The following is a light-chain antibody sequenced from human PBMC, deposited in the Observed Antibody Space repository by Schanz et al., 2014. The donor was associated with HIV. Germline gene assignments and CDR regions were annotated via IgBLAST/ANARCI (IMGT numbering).Light chain of an antibody. J-gene: IGKJ4*01. CDR1: QSLSSNI. V-gene: IGKV3-20*01. CDR3: QQYHSSRGT. Sequence: EIVLTQSPGTLSLSPGERATLSCWASQSLSSNILAWYQHKPGQAPRLLLYGASRRATGIPDRFSGSGSGTDFTLTISRLEPEDFAVYYCQQYHSSRGTFGGGTKVELK. CDR2: GAS.